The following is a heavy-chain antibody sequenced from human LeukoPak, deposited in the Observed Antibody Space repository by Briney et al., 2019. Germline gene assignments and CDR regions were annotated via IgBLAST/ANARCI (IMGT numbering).Heavy chain of an antibody. D-gene: IGHD2-8*01. V-gene: IGHV3-21*01. CDR3: ARASIVLMVYATAFDI. J-gene: IGHJ3*02. Sequence: GGSLRFSCAASGFTFSSYSMNWVRQAPGKGLEWVSSISSSSSYIYYADSVKGRFTISRDNAKNSLYLQMNSLRAEDTAVYYCARASIVLMVYATAFDIWGQGTMVTVSS. CDR2: ISSSSSYI. CDR1: GFTFSSYS.